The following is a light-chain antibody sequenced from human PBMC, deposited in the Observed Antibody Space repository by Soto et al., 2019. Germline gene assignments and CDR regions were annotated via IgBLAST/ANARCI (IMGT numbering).Light chain of an antibody. CDR2: DAS. Sequence: EIGLTQSPATLSLAPGERATLYCRASQRGSSYLALYQHKPGHAPRLLIYDASNRATGIPARFSGSGSGTHVTLTLIILAPEYFEMYYCQQRSNWFTFGGWAKVESK. V-gene: IGKV3-11*01. CDR3: QQRSNWFT. CDR1: QRGSSY. J-gene: IGKJ4*01.